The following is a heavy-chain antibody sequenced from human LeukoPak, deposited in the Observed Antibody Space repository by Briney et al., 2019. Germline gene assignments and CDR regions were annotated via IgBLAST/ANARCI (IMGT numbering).Heavy chain of an antibody. CDR2: IYYSGST. J-gene: IGHJ4*02. Sequence: PSETLSLTCTVSGGSISSYYWSWIRQPPGKGLEWIGYIYYSGSTNYNPSLKSRVTISVDTSKNQFSLKLSSVTAADTAMYYCAAGTDIVATIFDYWGQGTLVTVSS. D-gene: IGHD5-12*01. V-gene: IGHV4-59*01. CDR1: GGSISSYY. CDR3: AAGTDIVATIFDY.